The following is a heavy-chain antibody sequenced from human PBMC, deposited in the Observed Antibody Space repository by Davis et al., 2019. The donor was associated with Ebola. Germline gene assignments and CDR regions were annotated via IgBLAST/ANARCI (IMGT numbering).Heavy chain of an antibody. Sequence: PSETLSLTCAVYGGSFSGYYWSWIRQPPGKGLEWIGEINHSGSTNYNPSLKSRVTISVDTSKNQFSLKLSSVTAADTAVYYCARDAAYYDSSGYLDYWGQGTLVTVSS. CDR1: GGSFSGYY. J-gene: IGHJ4*02. D-gene: IGHD3-22*01. CDR2: INHSGST. V-gene: IGHV4-34*01. CDR3: ARDAAYYDSSGYLDY.